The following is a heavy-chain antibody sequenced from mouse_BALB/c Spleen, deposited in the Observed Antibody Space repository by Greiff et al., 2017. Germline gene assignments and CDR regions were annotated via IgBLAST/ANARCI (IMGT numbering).Heavy chain of an antibody. V-gene: IGHV5-9-3*01. CDR3: ARQTVNPYYFDY. CDR1: GFTFSSYA. CDR2: ISSGGSYT. J-gene: IGHJ2*01. D-gene: IGHD1-1*01. Sequence: EVQVVESGGGLVKPGGSLKLSCAASGFTFSSYAMSWVRQTPEKRLEWVATISSGGSYTYYPDSVKGRFTISRDNAKNTLYLQMSSLRSEDTAMYYCARQTVNPYYFDYWGQGTTLTVSS.